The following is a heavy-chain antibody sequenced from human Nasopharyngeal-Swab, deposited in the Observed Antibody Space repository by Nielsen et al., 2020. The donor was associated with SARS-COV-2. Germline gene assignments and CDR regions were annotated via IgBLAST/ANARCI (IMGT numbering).Heavy chain of an antibody. CDR1: GFTFSSYG. CDR3: AKGFGGSQPRGNFDY. V-gene: IGHV3-30*18. J-gene: IGHJ4*02. Sequence: GESLKISCAASGFTFSSYGMHWVRQAPGKGLEWVAVISYDGSNKYYADSVKGRFTISRDNSKNTLYLQMNSLRAEDTAVYYCAKGFGGSQPRGNFDYWGQGTLVTVSS. CDR2: ISYDGSNK. D-gene: IGHD1-26*01.